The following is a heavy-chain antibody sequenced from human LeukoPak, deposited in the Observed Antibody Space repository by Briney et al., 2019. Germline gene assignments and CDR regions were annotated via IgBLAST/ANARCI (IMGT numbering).Heavy chain of an antibody. D-gene: IGHD1-14*01. Sequence: PSETLSLTCTVSGGSISSYYWSWIRQPPGKGLEWIGYIYYSGSTNYNPSLKSRVTISVDTSKNQFSLKLSSVTAADTAAYYCARARGVLATGWFDPWGQGTLVTVSS. V-gene: IGHV4-59*01. CDR2: IYYSGST. CDR1: GGSISSYY. CDR3: ARARGVLATGWFDP. J-gene: IGHJ5*02.